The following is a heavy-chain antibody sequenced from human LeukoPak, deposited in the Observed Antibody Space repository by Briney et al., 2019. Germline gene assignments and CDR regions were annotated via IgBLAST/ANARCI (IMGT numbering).Heavy chain of an antibody. CDR2: IYHSGST. CDR1: GYSISSGYY. Sequence: SETLSLTCTVSGYSISSGYYWGWIRQPPGKGLEWIGSIYHSGSTSYNPSLKSRVTISVDTSKNQFSLKLSSVTAADTAVYYCAREVGRFGDPLGLDYWGQGTLVTVSS. J-gene: IGHJ4*02. CDR3: AREVGRFGDPLGLDY. V-gene: IGHV4-38-2*02. D-gene: IGHD3-10*01.